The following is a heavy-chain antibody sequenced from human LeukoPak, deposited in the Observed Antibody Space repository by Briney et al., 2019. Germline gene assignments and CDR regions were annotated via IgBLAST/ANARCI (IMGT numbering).Heavy chain of an antibody. J-gene: IGHJ4*02. V-gene: IGHV1-18*01. CDR2: ISAYNGNT. Sequence: ASVKVSCKASGYTFTSYGISWVRQAPGQGLEWMGWISAYNGNTNYAQKLQGRVTMTRDTSTSTVYMELSSLRSEDTAVYYCARDSGDVVVPTAGDYWGQGTLVTVSS. CDR3: ARDSGDVVVPTAGDY. CDR1: GYTFTSYG. D-gene: IGHD2-2*01.